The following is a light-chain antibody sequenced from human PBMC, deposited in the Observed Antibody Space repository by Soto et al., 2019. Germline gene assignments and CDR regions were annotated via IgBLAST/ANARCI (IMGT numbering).Light chain of an antibody. CDR1: SGHTSNA. CDR2: VNSDGSH. Sequence: QLVLTQSPSASASLGASVKLTCTLSSGHTSNAIAWHQQQPEKGPRYLMKVNSDGSHRKGDGIPDRFSGSSSGAERYLTISSLQSEDEADYYCQTWGTGIHVFGTGTKVTVL. CDR3: QTWGTGIHV. V-gene: IGLV4-69*01. J-gene: IGLJ1*01.